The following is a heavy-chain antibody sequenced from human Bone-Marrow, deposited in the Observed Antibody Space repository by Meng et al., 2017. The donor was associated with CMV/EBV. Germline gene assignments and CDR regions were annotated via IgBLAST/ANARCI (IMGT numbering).Heavy chain of an antibody. CDR3: ARTAPYCTNGVCYTPFFFFDY. CDR1: GGSFSGYY. Sequence: GSLRLSCAVYGGSFSGYYWGWIRQPPGKGLEWIGEINHSGSTNYNPSLKSRVTISVDTSKNQFSLKLSSVTAADTAVYYCARTAPYCTNGVCYTPFFFFDYWGQGTLVTVSS. V-gene: IGHV4-34*01. J-gene: IGHJ4*02. D-gene: IGHD2-8*01. CDR2: INHSGST.